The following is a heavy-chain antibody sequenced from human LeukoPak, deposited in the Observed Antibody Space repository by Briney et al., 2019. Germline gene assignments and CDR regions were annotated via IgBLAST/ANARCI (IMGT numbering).Heavy chain of an antibody. J-gene: IGHJ4*02. CDR1: GFTFDDYA. CDR3: AKGDISGSDY. D-gene: IGHD6-19*01. Sequence: PGRSLRLSCAGSGFTFDDYAMHWVRQAPGKGLEWVSGISWDSVSIAYADSVKGRFTISRDNAKKSLYLQINSLRVEDTALYYCAKGDISGSDYWGQGTLVTVSS. V-gene: IGHV3-9*01. CDR2: ISWDSVSI.